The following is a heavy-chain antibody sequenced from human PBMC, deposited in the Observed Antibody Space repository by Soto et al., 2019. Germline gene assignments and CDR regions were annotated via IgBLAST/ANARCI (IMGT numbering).Heavy chain of an antibody. J-gene: IGHJ5*02. CDR3: ASLHGARFDP. Sequence: QVQLQESGPGLVKPSGTLSLTCTVSGGSISTNYWSWIRQPPGKGLEWIGYISSSGYTNYNASLKSRITISIDTSKNQFSLKLTSVTAADTAVYYCASLHGARFDPWGQGTLVTVSS. CDR2: ISSSGYT. CDR1: GGSISTNY. D-gene: IGHD4-17*01. V-gene: IGHV4-4*08.